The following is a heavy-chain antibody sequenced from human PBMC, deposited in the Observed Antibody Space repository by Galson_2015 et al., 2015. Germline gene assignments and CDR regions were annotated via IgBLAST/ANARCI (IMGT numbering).Heavy chain of an antibody. V-gene: IGHV3-33*01. CDR3: ATQTSMIVATYFDY. J-gene: IGHJ4*02. CDR1: GFTFSSYG. D-gene: IGHD3-22*01. CDR2: IWYDGSNK. Sequence: SLRLSCAASGFTFSSYGTHWVRQAPGKGLEWVAVIWYDGSNKYYADSVKGRFTISRDNSKNTLYLQMNSLRAEDTAVYYCATQTSMIVATYFDYWGQGTLVTVSS.